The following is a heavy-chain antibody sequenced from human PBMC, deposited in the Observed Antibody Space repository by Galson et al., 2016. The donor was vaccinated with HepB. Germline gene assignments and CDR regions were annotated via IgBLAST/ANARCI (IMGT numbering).Heavy chain of an antibody. CDR2: ITWNSGSK. Sequence: SLRLSCAASGFTFDDFAMHWVRQAPGKGLEWVSGITWNSGSKDYADSVKGRFTISRDNAKNSLYLQMNSLRAEDTAVYYCAREGPIAAATFDIWGQGTMVTVSS. J-gene: IGHJ3*02. V-gene: IGHV3-9*01. CDR3: AREGPIAAATFDI. D-gene: IGHD6-25*01. CDR1: GFTFDDFA.